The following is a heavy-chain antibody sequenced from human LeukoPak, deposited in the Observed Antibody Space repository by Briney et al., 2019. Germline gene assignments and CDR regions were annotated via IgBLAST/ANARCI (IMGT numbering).Heavy chain of an antibody. J-gene: IGHJ3*02. CDR2: INHSGST. CDR1: GGSFSGYY. CDR3: ARSNRRYSFDAFDI. V-gene: IGHV4-34*01. D-gene: IGHD5-18*01. Sequence: SETLSLTCAVYGGSFSGYYWSWIRQPPGKGLEWIGEINHSGSTNYNPSLKSRVTISVDTSKNQFSLKLSSVTAADTAVYYCARSNRRYSFDAFDIWGQGTMVTVSS.